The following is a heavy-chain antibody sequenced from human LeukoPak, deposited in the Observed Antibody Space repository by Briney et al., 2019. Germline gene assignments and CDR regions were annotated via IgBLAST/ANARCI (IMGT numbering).Heavy chain of an antibody. CDR3: TRGYSYGFFDY. D-gene: IGHD5-18*01. J-gene: IGHJ4*02. CDR1: GFTFSGSA. CDR2: IRSKANSYAT. Sequence: GGSLKLSCAASGFTFSGSAMHWVRQASGKGLEWVGRIRSKANSYATAYAASVKGRFTISRDDSKNTAYLQMNSLKTEDTAVYYCTRGYSYGFFDYWGQGTLVTVSS. V-gene: IGHV3-73*01.